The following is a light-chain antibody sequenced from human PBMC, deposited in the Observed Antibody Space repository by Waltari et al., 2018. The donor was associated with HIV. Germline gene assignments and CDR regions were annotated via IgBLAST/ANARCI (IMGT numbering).Light chain of an antibody. V-gene: IGLV1-40*01. Sequence: QSVLTQPPSVSGAPGQRVTISCSGSSSNIGSGYAVHWYQQLPGTAPKLLIYANSNRPSGVPDRFSGSKSGTSASLAITGLQAEDEADYYCQSYDSSLSGWVFGGGTKLTVL. CDR3: QSYDSSLSGWV. CDR2: ANS. J-gene: IGLJ3*02. CDR1: SSNIGSGYA.